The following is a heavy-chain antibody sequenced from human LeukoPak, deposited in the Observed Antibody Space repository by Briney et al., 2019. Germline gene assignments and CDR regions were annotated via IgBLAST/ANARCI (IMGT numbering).Heavy chain of an antibody. CDR3: AKDRITNDAFDI. CDR2: IRYEGSNK. Sequence: QPGGSLRLSCAASGFTFSSYGMHWVRQAPGKGLEWVAFIRYEGSNKYYADSVKGRFTISRDNSKNTLYLQMNSLRAEDTAVYYCAKDRITNDAFDIWGQGTMVTVSS. CDR1: GFTFSSYG. J-gene: IGHJ3*02. D-gene: IGHD3-10*01. V-gene: IGHV3-30*02.